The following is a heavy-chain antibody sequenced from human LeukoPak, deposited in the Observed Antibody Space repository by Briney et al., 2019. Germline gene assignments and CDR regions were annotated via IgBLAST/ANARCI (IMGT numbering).Heavy chain of an antibody. V-gene: IGHV4-39*01. Sequence: SETLSLTCTVSGGSISSSSYYWGWIRQPPGTGLEWLGSIYYSGSTYYNPSLKSRVTISVDTSKNQFSLKLSSVTAADTAVYYCARREVATINGDAFDIWGQGTMVTVSS. CDR3: ARREVATINGDAFDI. CDR2: IYYSGST. J-gene: IGHJ3*02. D-gene: IGHD5-12*01. CDR1: GGSISSSSYY.